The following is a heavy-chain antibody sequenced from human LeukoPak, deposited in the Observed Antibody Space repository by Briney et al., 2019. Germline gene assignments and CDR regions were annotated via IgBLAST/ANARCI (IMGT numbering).Heavy chain of an antibody. CDR2: IFNSGST. J-gene: IGHJ6*03. CDR3: ARGTLARIQPWFQYYYFYYMDV. V-gene: IGHV4-39*07. Sequence: SETLSLTCTVSGGSISSSNYYWGWIRQPPGKGLEWIGYIFNSGSTYYNPSLKSRVTILVDTSKNQFSLKLSSVTAADTAVYYCARGTLARIQPWFQYYYFYYMDVWGKGTTVTVSS. D-gene: IGHD5-18*01. CDR1: GGSISSSNYY.